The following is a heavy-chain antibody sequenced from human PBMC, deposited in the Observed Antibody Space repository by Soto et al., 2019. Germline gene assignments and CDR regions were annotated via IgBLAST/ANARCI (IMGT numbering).Heavy chain of an antibody. Sequence: GESLKISCNGSGYSFADYWIGWVRQMPGKGLDWMGVIYPGDSDTRYSPSFHGQVTISADKSISTAYLQWSSLKASDTAMYFCARLPGVRGVFDGFNVWGQGTMVTVS. D-gene: IGHD3-10*01. CDR3: ARLPGVRGVFDGFNV. CDR2: IYPGDSDT. CDR1: GYSFADYW. V-gene: IGHV5-51*01. J-gene: IGHJ3*01.